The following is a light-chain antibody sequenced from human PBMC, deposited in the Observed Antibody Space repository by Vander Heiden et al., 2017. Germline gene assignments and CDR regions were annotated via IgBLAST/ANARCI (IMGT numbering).Light chain of an antibody. V-gene: IGKV1-39*01. CDR3: QQSYTLPWT. CDR2: AAS. CDR1: QSINSY. Sequence: DIQMTQSPSSLSASVGDRVTITCRASQSINSYLNWYQQRAGKAPKLLIYAASSLQSGVPPRFSGSGSGTDFTLTISSLQAEDSAIYYCQQSYTLPWTFGQGTKVEIK. J-gene: IGKJ1*01.